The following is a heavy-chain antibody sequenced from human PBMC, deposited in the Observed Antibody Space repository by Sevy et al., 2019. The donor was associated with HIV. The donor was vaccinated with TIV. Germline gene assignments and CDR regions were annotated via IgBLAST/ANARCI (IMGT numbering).Heavy chain of an antibody. CDR2: MNPNSGNT. V-gene: IGHV1-8*01. D-gene: IGHD3-22*01. CDR1: GYTFTSYD. CDR3: ARGVRAYYYDSSGYYYSGGSAFDI. J-gene: IGHJ3*02. Sequence: ASVKVSCKASGYTFTSYDINWVRQATGQGLEWMGWMNPNSGNTGYAQKFQGRVTMTRNTSISTGYMELGSLRSEDTAVYYCARGVRAYYYDSSGYYYSGGSAFDIWGQGTMVTVSS.